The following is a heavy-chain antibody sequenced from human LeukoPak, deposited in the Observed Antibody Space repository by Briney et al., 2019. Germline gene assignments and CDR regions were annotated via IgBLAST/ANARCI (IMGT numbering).Heavy chain of an antibody. Sequence: SETLSLTCTVSGYSISSGYYWGWIRQPPGKGLAWIGSIYHSGSTYYNPSLKSRVTISVDTSKNQFSLKLSSVTAADTAVYYCARAAAGTYDYWGQGTLVTVSS. CDR3: ARAAAGTYDY. J-gene: IGHJ4*02. CDR2: IYHSGST. CDR1: GYSISSGYY. D-gene: IGHD6-13*01. V-gene: IGHV4-38-2*02.